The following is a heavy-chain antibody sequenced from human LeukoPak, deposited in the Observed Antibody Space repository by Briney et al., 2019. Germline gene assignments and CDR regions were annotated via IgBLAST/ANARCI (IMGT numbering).Heavy chain of an antibody. CDR1: GGSISSTSHY. J-gene: IGHJ5*02. D-gene: IGHD6-13*01. V-gene: IGHV4-39*01. CDR2: IYYGGST. CDR3: ARHPAAVMSWFDP. Sequence: SETLSLTCTVSGGSISSTSHYWGWIRQPPGKGLEWIVSIYYGGSTYYNPSLKSRVTLSGDTSNNRFSVKLTYVTAADTAVYYCARHPAAVMSWFDPWGQGTLVTVSS.